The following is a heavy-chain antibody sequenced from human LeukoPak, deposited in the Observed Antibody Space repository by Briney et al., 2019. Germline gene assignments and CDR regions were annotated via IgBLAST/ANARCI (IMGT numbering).Heavy chain of an antibody. CDR2: ISSSSSYI. CDR1: GFTLSIYS. D-gene: IGHD5-18*01. CDR3: ARSLPGHIYGKNYSDY. J-gene: IGHJ4*02. V-gene: IGHV3-21*04. Sequence: GGSLRLSCAASGFTLSIYSMNWVRQAPGKGLEWVSSISSSSSYIYYADSVKGRFTISRDNAKNSLYLQMNSLRAEDTAVYYCARSLPGHIYGKNYSDYWGQGTLVTVSS.